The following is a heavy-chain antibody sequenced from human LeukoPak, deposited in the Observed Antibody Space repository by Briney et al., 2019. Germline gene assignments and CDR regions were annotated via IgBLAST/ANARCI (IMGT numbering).Heavy chain of an antibody. V-gene: IGHV3-11*01. CDR2: ISSSGSSI. D-gene: IGHD6-13*01. Sequence: GGSLRLSCAASGFTFSDYYMSWIRQAPGKGLEWVSYISSSGSSIYYADSVKGRFTISRDNAKNSLYLQMNSLRAEDTAVYYCASEGYSSSSSAFDIWGQGTMVTVSS. J-gene: IGHJ3*02. CDR1: GFTFSDYY. CDR3: ASEGYSSSSSAFDI.